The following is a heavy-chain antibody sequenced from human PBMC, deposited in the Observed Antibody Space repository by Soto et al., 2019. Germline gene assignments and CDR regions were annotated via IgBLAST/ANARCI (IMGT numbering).Heavy chain of an antibody. D-gene: IGHD2-2*02. V-gene: IGHV4-31*03. CDR2: IYHSGNT. Sequence: TLSLTCTVSGGSITTGGSYWSWIRQHPGKGLEWIGNIYHSGNTYYNPSLKSRLTISVDTSKNHFSLMVDSVTAADTAVYYCARARFQVLYGKPYFDYWGQGTLVTVSS. CDR1: GGSITTGGSY. J-gene: IGHJ4*02. CDR3: ARARFQVLYGKPYFDY.